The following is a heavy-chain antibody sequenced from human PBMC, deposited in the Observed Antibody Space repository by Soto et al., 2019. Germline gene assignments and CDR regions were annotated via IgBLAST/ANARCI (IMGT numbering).Heavy chain of an antibody. D-gene: IGHD1-1*01. CDR1: ENTLMTYY. Sequence: SVKVACKASENTLMTYYLHTVRQAPGQGLEWMGWISPYSGDTDSAQKFHGRVTLTRDTSTRKVYMELSRLTSDDTAVEYCPWAGPTPIVNHWGQGALGTGSS. V-gene: IGHV1-2*02. CDR3: PWAGPTPIVNH. J-gene: IGHJ4*02. CDR2: ISPYSGDT.